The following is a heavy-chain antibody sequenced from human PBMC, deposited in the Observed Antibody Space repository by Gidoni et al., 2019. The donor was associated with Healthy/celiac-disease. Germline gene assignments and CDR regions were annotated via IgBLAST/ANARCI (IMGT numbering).Heavy chain of an antibody. Sequence: QVQLVQSGAEVKKPGSSVKVSCKASGGTFSSYAISWVRQAPGQGLEWMGGIIPIFGTANYAQKFQGRVTITADESTSTAYMELSSLRSEDTAVYYCARTNTVTRDYYYYYGMDVWGQGTTVTVSS. V-gene: IGHV1-69*01. D-gene: IGHD4-17*01. CDR3: ARTNTVTRDYYYYYGMDV. J-gene: IGHJ6*02. CDR1: GGTFSSYA. CDR2: IIPIFGTA.